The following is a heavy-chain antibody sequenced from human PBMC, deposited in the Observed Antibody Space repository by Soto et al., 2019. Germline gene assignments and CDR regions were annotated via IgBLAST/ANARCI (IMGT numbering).Heavy chain of an antibody. Sequence: PSQTLSLTCAISGDSVSSNSAAWNWIRQSPSRGLEWLGRTYYRSKWYNDYAVSVKSRITINPDTSKNQFSLQLNSVTPEDTAVYYCARGTGDSSSWYVGYYYYYMDVWGKGTTVTVSS. J-gene: IGHJ6*03. D-gene: IGHD6-13*01. V-gene: IGHV6-1*01. CDR3: ARGTGDSSSWYVGYYYYYMDV. CDR1: GDSVSSNSAA. CDR2: TYYRSKWYN.